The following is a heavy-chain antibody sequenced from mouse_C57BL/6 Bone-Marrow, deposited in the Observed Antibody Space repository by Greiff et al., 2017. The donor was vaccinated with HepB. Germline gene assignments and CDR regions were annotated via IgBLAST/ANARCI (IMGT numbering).Heavy chain of an antibody. CDR3: AREDGYYGYFDV. CDR1: GYSITSGYD. J-gene: IGHJ1*03. CDR2: ISYSGST. V-gene: IGHV3-1*01. D-gene: IGHD2-3*01. Sequence: EVQLVESGPGMVKPSQSLSLTCTVTGYSITSGYDWHWIRHFPGNKLEWMGYISYSGSTNYNPSLKSRISITHDTSKNHFFLKLNSVTTEDTATYYCAREDGYYGYFDVWGTGTTVTVSS.